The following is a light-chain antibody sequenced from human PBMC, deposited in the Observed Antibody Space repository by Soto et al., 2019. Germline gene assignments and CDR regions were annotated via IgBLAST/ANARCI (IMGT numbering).Light chain of an antibody. CDR2: DAS. CDR3: QQYHRSSIT. J-gene: IGKJ5*01. CDR1: QTINNW. Sequence: DIQMTQSPSTLSASVEDRVTITCRASQTINNWLAWYQQKPGKAPKLLIYDASHLESGVPSRFSGTGSGTEFTLTISSLHPDDFATYYCQQYHRSSITFGQGTRLEIK. V-gene: IGKV1-5*01.